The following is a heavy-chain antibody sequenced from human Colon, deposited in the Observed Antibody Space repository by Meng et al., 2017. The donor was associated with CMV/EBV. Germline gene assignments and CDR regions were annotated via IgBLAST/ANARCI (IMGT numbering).Heavy chain of an antibody. Sequence: GGSLRLSCAASGFTFTNAWMSWVRQAPGKGLEWVGRIKSKTDGGTTDYAAPAKGRFTISRDDSKNTLYLQMNSLKTEDTAVYYCAKGAAFGVTAPDYWGRGTLVTVSS. D-gene: IGHD3-3*01. CDR3: AKGAAFGVTAPDY. V-gene: IGHV3-15*01. J-gene: IGHJ4*02. CDR1: GFTFTNAW. CDR2: IKSKTDGGTT.